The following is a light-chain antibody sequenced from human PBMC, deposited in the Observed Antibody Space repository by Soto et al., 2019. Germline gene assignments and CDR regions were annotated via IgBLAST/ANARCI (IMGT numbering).Light chain of an antibody. Sequence: QSALTQPASVSGSPGQSITISCTGTSNDVGTYNYVSWYQHQPGKAPRLIIYEVSNRPSGVSHRFSGSKSGHMASLNISALQAEDEADYFCSSYTSSATTVFGTGTKVTVL. CDR1: SNDVGTYNY. J-gene: IGLJ1*01. V-gene: IGLV2-14*01. CDR2: EVS. CDR3: SSYTSSATTV.